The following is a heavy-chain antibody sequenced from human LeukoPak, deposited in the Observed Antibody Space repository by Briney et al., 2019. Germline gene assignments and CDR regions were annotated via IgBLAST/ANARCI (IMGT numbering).Heavy chain of an antibody. Sequence: HGASVKVSCKASGGTFSRDVISWVRQAPGQGLEWMGRIIPVLGVANYAQNFQGSVTITADKSTSTAYMELSSLRYEDTAVYYCAREQTVANYFDYWGQGTLVTVSS. CDR1: GGTFSRDV. CDR3: AREQTVANYFDY. CDR2: IIPVLGVA. J-gene: IGHJ4*02. D-gene: IGHD6-19*01. V-gene: IGHV1-69*04.